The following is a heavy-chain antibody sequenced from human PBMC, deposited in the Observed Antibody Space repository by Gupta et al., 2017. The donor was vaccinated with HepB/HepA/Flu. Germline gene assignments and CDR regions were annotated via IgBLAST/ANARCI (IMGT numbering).Heavy chain of an antibody. CDR3: TRGIVGPLSLGYHYFQMDV. CDR1: GGSVNHYY. V-gene: IGHV4-4*07. D-gene: IGHD2-15*01. J-gene: IGHJ6*03. CDR2: MFSSADS. Sequence: QVQLQESVPGLVKPSETLSLSCSVSGGSVNHYYWTWIRQPAGKGLEWIGRMFSSADSRYNPSLQSRVTMSLDTSKKQFSLKLNSVTAADTAVYYCTRGIVGPLSLGYHYFQMDVWGKGAAVTVSS.